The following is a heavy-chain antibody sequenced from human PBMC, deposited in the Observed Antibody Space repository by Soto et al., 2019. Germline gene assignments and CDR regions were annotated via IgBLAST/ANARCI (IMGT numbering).Heavy chain of an antibody. CDR2: LYNAGST. CDR3: SRDLWGYCGTDFYPPDG. V-gene: IGHV4-59*01. CDR1: GGSISRYY. Sequence: QVRLQESGPGLVKPSETLSLTCTVSGGSISRYYWSWIRQPPGKGLEWIGYLYNAGSTIYNPSLKSRVTISVDMSENQFSLNLNYVTAADLAVYYCSRDLWGYCGTDFYPPDGWGQGATVTVSS. J-gene: IGHJ6*02. D-gene: IGHD2-21*02.